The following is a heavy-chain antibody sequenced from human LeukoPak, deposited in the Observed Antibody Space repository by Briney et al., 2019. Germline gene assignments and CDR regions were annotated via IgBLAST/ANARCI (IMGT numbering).Heavy chain of an antibody. CDR2: ISYDGSNK. V-gene: IGHV3-30*19. CDR3: ARDPLGDSTYYFDY. D-gene: IGHD2-21*01. J-gene: IGHJ4*02. Sequence: GGSLRLSCAASGFTFSSYGMHWVRQAPGKGLEWVAVISYDGSNKYYADSVKGRFTISRDNSKNTLYLQMNSLRAEDTAVYYCARDPLGDSTYYFDYWGQGTLVTVSS. CDR1: GFTFSSYG.